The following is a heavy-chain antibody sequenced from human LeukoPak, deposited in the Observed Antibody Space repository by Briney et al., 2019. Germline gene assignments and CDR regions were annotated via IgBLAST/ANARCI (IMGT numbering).Heavy chain of an antibody. Sequence: GGSLRLSCAASGFTFSSYGMSWVRQAPGKGLEWVSAISGSGGSTYYADSVKGRFTISRDNSKNTLYLQMNSLRSEDTAVYYCAKHSAERYSGNYGWAPPDEYWGQGSLVTVSS. D-gene: IGHD5-12*01. CDR2: ISGSGGST. CDR1: GFTFSSYG. J-gene: IGHJ4*02. CDR3: AKHSAERYSGNYGWAPPDEY. V-gene: IGHV3-23*01.